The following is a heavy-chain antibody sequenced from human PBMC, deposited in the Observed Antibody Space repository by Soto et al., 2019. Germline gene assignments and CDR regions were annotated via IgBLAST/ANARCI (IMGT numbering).Heavy chain of an antibody. CDR1: GGTFSSYA. V-gene: IGHV1-69*13. Sequence: SVKVSCKASGGTFSSYAISWVRQAPGQGLEWMGGIIPIFGTANYAQKFQGRVTITADESTSTAYMELSSLRSEDTAVYYCARDGVHPAQYSSSWDYYYYGMDVWGQGTTVTVSS. J-gene: IGHJ6*02. CDR3: ARDGVHPAQYSSSWDYYYYGMDV. CDR2: IIPIFGTA. D-gene: IGHD6-13*01.